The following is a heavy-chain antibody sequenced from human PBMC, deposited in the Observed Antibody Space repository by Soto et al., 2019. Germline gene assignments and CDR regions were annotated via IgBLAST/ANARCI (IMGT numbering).Heavy chain of an antibody. CDR1: GYTFTGYA. D-gene: IGHD6-19*01. J-gene: IGHJ4*02. CDR2: MNAGNGNT. Sequence: QVQLVQSGAEEKKPGASVKVSCKASGYTFTGYAMHWVRQAPGQRLEWMGWMNAGNGNTKYSQKSQGRVPITRDTSASTAYMELSSLRSEDTAVYYCARAVAVAADFDYWGQGTLVTVSS. CDR3: ARAVAVAADFDY. V-gene: IGHV1-3*05.